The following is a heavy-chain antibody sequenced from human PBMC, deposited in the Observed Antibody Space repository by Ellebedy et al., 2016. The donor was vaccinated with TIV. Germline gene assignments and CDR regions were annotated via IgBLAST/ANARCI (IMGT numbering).Heavy chain of an antibody. CDR3: TRERLNGYLDL. CDR1: GFRFSEHY. CDR2: IRSETYGGTT. J-gene: IGHJ2*01. Sequence: GESLKISCVGSGFRFSEHYMDWVRQAPGKGLEWVGFIRSETYGGTTEYAASVKGRFTISRDDSKSVAYLQMNSLKTEDTAVYYCTRERLNGYLDLWGRGTLVTVSS. V-gene: IGHV3-49*04.